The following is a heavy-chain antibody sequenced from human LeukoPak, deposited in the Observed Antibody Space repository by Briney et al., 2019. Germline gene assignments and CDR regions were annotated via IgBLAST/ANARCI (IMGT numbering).Heavy chain of an antibody. CDR3: ARHRADGYSGYKSSLGPDY. CDR1: GGSISSYY. V-gene: IGHV4-4*07. D-gene: IGHD5-12*01. CDR2: IYTSGST. Sequence: SETLSLTCTVSGGSISSYYWSWIRQPAGKGLEWIGRIYTSGSTNYNPSLKSRVTISVDTSKNQFSLKLSSVTAADTAVYYCARHRADGYSGYKSSLGPDYWGQGTLVTVSS. J-gene: IGHJ4*02.